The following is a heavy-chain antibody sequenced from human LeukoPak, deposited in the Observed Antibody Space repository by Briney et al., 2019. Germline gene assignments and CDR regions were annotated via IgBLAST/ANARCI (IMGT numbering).Heavy chain of an antibody. CDR3: ARAGEDFWSGYYPDY. J-gene: IGHJ4*02. CDR2: IYYSGST. CDR1: GGSISSGDYY. Sequence: SQTLSLTCTVSGGSISSGDYYWSWIRQPPGKGLDWIGYIYYSGSTYYNPSLKSRVTILVDTSKNQFSLKLSSVTAADTAVYYCARAGEDFWSGYYPDYWGQGTLVTVSS. D-gene: IGHD3-3*01. V-gene: IGHV4-30-4*08.